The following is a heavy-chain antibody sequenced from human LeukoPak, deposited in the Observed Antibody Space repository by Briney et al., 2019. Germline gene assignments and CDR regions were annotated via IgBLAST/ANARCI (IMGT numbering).Heavy chain of an antibody. Sequence: GGSLRLSCAASGFIFSTYAMSWVRQAPGKGLEWVSGISGSGVTTYNADSVKGRFTISRDNSKNMLYLQMNSLRAEDTAVYYCAKGDDSSGYYYEASLDYWGQGTLVTVSS. CDR1: GFIFSTYA. J-gene: IGHJ4*02. CDR3: AKGDDSSGYYYEASLDY. CDR2: ISGSGVTT. D-gene: IGHD3-22*01. V-gene: IGHV3-23*01.